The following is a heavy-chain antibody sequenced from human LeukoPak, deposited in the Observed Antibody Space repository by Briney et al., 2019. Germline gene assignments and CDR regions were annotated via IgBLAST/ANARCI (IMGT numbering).Heavy chain of an antibody. CDR3: ARLGLGGYSYGTSLTNYYYYYMDV. CDR2: INHSGST. Sequence: SETLSLTCAVYGGSFSGYYWSWIRQPPGKGLEWIGEINHSGSTNYNPSLKSRVTISVDTSKNQFSLKLSSVTAADTAVYYYARLGLGGYSYGTSLTNYYYYYMDVWGKGTTVTISS. CDR1: GGSFSGYY. V-gene: IGHV4-34*01. J-gene: IGHJ6*03. D-gene: IGHD5-18*01.